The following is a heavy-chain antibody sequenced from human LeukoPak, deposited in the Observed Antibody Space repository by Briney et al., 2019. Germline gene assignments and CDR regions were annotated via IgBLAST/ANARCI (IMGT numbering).Heavy chain of an antibody. CDR1: GGSFSGYY. CDR2: INHSGST. CDR3: ACRIAAAGLYRIDY. V-gene: IGHV4-34*01. Sequence: PSETLSLTRAVYGGSFSGYYWSWIRQPPGKGLEWIGEINHSGSTNYNPSLKSRVTISVDTSKNQFSLKLSSVTAADTAVYYCACRIAAAGLYRIDYWGQGTLVTVSS. J-gene: IGHJ4*02. D-gene: IGHD6-13*01.